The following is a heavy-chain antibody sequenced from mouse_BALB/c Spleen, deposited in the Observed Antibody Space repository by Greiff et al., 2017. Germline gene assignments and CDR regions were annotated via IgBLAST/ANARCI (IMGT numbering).Heavy chain of an antibody. V-gene: IGHV1-14*01. D-gene: IGHD2-4*01. CDR2: INPYNDGT. Sequence: VQLKESGPELVKPGASVKMSCKASGYTFTSYVMHWVKQKPGQGLEWIGYINPYNDGTKYNEKFKGKATLTSDKSSSTAYMELSSLTSEDSAVYSCARPTVITTYAMDYWGQGTSVTVSS. CDR3: ARPTVITTYAMDY. CDR1: GYTFTSYV. J-gene: IGHJ4*01.